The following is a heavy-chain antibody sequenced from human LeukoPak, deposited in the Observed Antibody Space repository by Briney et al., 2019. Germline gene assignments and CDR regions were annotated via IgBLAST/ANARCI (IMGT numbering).Heavy chain of an antibody. CDR2: IWYDGSNK. J-gene: IGHJ4*02. D-gene: IGHD5-12*01. CDR1: GFTFSSYG. V-gene: IGHV3-33*01. CDR3: ARGGGYATTYYFDY. Sequence: GGSLRLSCAASGFTFSSYGMHWVRQAPGKGLEWVAVIWYDGSNKYYADSVKGRFTISRDNSKNTLYLQMNSLRAEDTAVYYCARGGGYATTYYFDYWGQGTLVTVSS.